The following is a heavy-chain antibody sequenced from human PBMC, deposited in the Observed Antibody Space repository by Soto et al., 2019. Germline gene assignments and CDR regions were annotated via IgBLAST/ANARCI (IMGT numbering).Heavy chain of an antibody. Sequence: GGSLRLSCVASGFAFSSYGMHWVRQAPGKGLEWVAVISYDERNKDYVDSVKGRFTVSRDNSKNTLYLQMNSLRVEDTAMYYCAKSPNPGSATSSYYGMDVWGQGTTVTVSS. CDR1: GFAFSSYG. J-gene: IGHJ6*02. D-gene: IGHD7-27*01. V-gene: IGHV3-30*18. CDR2: ISYDERNK. CDR3: AKSPNPGSATSSYYGMDV.